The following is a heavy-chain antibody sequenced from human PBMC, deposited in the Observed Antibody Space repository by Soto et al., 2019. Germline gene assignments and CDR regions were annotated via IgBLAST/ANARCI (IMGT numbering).Heavy chain of an antibody. CDR2: IYYSGST. J-gene: IGHJ5*02. V-gene: IGHV4-31*03. D-gene: IGHD1-7*01. CDR3: ALNWNYTPYSWFDP. Sequence: SETLSLTCTVSGGSISSGGYYWSWIRQHPGKGLEWIGYIYYSGSTYYNPSLKSRVTISVDTSKNQFSLKLSSVTAADTAVYYCALNWNYTPYSWFDPWGQGTLVTVSS. CDR1: GGSISSGGYY.